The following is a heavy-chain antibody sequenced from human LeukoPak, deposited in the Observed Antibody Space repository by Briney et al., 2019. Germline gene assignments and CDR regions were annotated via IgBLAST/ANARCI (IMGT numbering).Heavy chain of an antibody. CDR3: ARVRDGYNSTDYSAVSPFDY. CDR2: INPNSGGT. V-gene: IGHV1-2*02. CDR1: GYTFSGYY. J-gene: IGHJ4*02. Sequence: GASVKVSCKASGYTFSGYYMHWVRQAPGQGLEWMGWINPNSGGTNYAQKFQGRVTMTRDTSISTAYMELSWLRSDDTAVYYCARVRDGYNSTDYSAVSPFDYWGQGTLVTVSS. D-gene: IGHD5-24*01.